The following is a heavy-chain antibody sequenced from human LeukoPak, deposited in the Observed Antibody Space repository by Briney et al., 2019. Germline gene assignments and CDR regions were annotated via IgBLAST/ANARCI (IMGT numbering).Heavy chain of an antibody. V-gene: IGHV3-48*01. CDR1: GFTFSSYS. Sequence: PGGSLRLSCAASGFTFSSYSMNWVRQAPGKGLEWVSYISSSSSTIYYADSVKGRFTISRDNAKNSLYLQMNSLRAEDTAVYYCARWQGPGGNYMDVWGKGTTVTVSS. CDR3: ARWQGPGGNYMDV. D-gene: IGHD1-26*01. CDR2: ISSSSSTI. J-gene: IGHJ6*03.